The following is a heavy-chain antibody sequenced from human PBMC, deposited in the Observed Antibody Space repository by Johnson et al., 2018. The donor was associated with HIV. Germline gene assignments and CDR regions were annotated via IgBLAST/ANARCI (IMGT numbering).Heavy chain of an antibody. J-gene: IGHJ3*02. CDR1: GFTFSSYA. CDR3: AMCYYGSGADAFDI. CDR2: ISYDGSNK. Sequence: QVQLLESGGGVVQPGRSLRLSCAASGFTFSSYAMHWVRQAPGKGLEWVAVISYDGSNKYYADSVKGRFTISRDNSKNTLYVQMNSLRAEDTAWYYCAMCYYGSGADAFDIWGQGTMLTVSS. D-gene: IGHD3-10*01. V-gene: IGHV3-30-3*01.